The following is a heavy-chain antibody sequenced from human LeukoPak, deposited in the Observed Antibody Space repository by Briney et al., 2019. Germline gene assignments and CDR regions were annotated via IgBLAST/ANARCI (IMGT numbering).Heavy chain of an antibody. CDR2: VIPILGLP. CDR3: ARGGATKTHYFDY. J-gene: IGHJ4*02. D-gene: IGHD1-26*01. CDR1: GYTFTSYD. V-gene: IGHV1-69*04. Sequence: SVKVSCKASGYTFTSYDINWVRQAPGQGLEWMGRVIPILGLPNYAQKFQGRVTITADKSTGTAYMELSSLRSEDTAVYYCARGGATKTHYFDYWGQGTLVTVSS.